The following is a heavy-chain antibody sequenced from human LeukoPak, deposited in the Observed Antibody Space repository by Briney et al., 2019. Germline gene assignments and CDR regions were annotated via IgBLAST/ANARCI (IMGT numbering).Heavy chain of an antibody. Sequence: GESLKIFCKASGYSFTNYWIGWVRQMPGKGLEWMGIIYPSDSDIRYSPSFQGQVTISADKSINTAYLQWGSLKASDTAIYYCARAGTSNYRFFDSWGQGTLVTVSS. D-gene: IGHD4-11*01. CDR3: ARAGTSNYRFFDS. J-gene: IGHJ4*02. CDR2: IYPSDSDI. V-gene: IGHV5-51*01. CDR1: GYSFTNYW.